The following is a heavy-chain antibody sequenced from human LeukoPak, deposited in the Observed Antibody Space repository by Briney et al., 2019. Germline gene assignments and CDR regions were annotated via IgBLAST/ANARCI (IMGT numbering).Heavy chain of an antibody. CDR1: GFTFSSYG. Sequence: GGSPRLSCAASGFTFSSYGMHWVRQAPGKGLDWVAVISNDGSKKYYADSVKGRFTISRDNSKNTLSLQVSSLRTEDTAVYYCAKDRYSYAFEYSDSWGQGTLVTVSS. CDR3: AKDRYSYAFEYSDS. J-gene: IGHJ4*02. CDR2: ISNDGSKK. V-gene: IGHV3-30*18. D-gene: IGHD5-18*01.